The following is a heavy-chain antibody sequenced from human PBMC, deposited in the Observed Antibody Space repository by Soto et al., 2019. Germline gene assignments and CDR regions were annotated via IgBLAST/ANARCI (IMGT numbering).Heavy chain of an antibody. CDR2: VYYSGTT. CDR1: GGSMNTYY. V-gene: IGHV4-59*01. Sequence: SETLSLTCTVSGGSMNTYYWTWIRKPPGKGLEWIGYVYYSGTTNYSPSLKGRVTISVDTSKNQFSLKLTSVTAADTAVYYCARASMTTIAMDVWGRGTTVTVSS. D-gene: IGHD3-22*01. CDR3: ARASMTTIAMDV. J-gene: IGHJ6*02.